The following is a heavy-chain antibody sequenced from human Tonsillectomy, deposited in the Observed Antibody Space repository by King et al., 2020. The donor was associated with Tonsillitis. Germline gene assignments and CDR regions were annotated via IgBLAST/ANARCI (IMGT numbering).Heavy chain of an antibody. V-gene: IGHV4-59*11. CDR2: LYYTGRT. J-gene: IGHJ4*02. D-gene: IGHD6-19*01. Sequence: QVQLQESGPGLVKPSETLSLTCTVSGGSLSSHHWSWGRQSPGNGLEWIGYLYYTGRTKYNPSLKSQVTISVDTAKNQFSLNLACMTAADTAVYFCAGTRSSAFYYDFWGQGSLVTVSS. CDR3: AGTRSSAFYYDF. CDR1: GGSLSSHH.